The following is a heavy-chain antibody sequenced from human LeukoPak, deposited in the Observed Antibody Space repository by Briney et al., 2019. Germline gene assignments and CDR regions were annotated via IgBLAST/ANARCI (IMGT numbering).Heavy chain of an antibody. D-gene: IGHD5-18*01. CDR2: INHSGST. Sequence: KYSETLSLTCAVYGGSFSGYYWSWIRQPPGKGLEWIGEINHSGSTNYNPSLKSRVTISVDTSKNQFSLKLSSVTAADTAVYYCARGRLGYSYGYFDYWGQGTLVTVSS. CDR3: ARGRLGYSYGYFDY. V-gene: IGHV4-34*01. J-gene: IGHJ4*02. CDR1: GGSFSGYY.